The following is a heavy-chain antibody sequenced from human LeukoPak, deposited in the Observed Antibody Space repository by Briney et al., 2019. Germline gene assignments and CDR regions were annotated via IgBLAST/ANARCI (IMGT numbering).Heavy chain of an antibody. CDR3: ARVYDSSGYYYRWFDP. V-gene: IGHV1-46*01. Sequence: ASVKVSCKASGYTFTSYYMHWVRQAPGQGLEWMGIINPSGGSTSYAQKFQGRVTMTTDTSTSTAYMELRSLRSDDTAVYYCARVYDSSGYYYRWFDPWGQGTLVTVSS. CDR2: INPSGGST. J-gene: IGHJ5*02. CDR1: GYTFTSYY. D-gene: IGHD3-22*01.